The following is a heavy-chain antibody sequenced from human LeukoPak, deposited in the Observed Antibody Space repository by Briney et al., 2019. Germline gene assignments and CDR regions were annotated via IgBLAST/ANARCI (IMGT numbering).Heavy chain of an antibody. Sequence: PGGSLRLSCAASRVTVTNNYMRWVRQAPGKGLEWVSFIYSAGSAYYADSVKGRFTISRDASTNTLYLDMHSLRVEDTAVYYCQIMAPRYYYVDVWGKGTAVTVSS. J-gene: IGHJ6*03. V-gene: IGHV3-53*01. D-gene: IGHD3-16*01. CDR2: IYSAGSA. CDR1: RVTVTNNY. CDR3: QIMAPRYYYVDV.